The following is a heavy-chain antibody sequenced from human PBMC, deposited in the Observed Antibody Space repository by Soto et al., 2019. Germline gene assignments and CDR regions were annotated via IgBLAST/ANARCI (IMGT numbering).Heavy chain of an antibody. J-gene: IGHJ3*02. D-gene: IGHD3-10*01. CDR3: ARVGSYHSTAFDI. Sequence: QVQLQESGPGLVKPSQTLSLTCTVSGGSISSGGYYWRRIRQHPGKGLEWIGNIYYSGSTYYNPALKSRVTISVDTSKNQFSLKLSSVPAEDTAVYYCARVGSYHSTAFDIWGQGTMVTVSS. CDR1: GGSISSGGYY. V-gene: IGHV4-31*03. CDR2: IYYSGST.